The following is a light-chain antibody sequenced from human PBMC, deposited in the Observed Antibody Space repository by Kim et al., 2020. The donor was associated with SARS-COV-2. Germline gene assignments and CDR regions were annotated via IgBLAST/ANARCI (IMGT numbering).Light chain of an antibody. J-gene: IGKJ1*01. CDR3: QQYGSSPLS. CDR2: GAS. V-gene: IGKV3-20*01. Sequence: SPGDRVTLPGRASQTGRDNSEAWYQQRPGQATMVLIFGASNRAAGIPDKFSGSGSGTDFTLTVSRLEPEDFATYYCQQYGSSPLSFGQGTKVDIK. CDR1: QTGRDNS.